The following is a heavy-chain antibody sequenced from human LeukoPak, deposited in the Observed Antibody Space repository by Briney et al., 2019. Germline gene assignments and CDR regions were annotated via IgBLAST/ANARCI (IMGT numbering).Heavy chain of an antibody. V-gene: IGHV4-61*02. D-gene: IGHD4-23*01. CDR2: IYTSGST. J-gene: IGHJ4*02. Sequence: KASQTLSLTCTVSGGSISSGSYYWSWIRQPAGKGLEWIGRIYTSGSTNYNPSPKSRVTISVDTSKNQFSLKLSSVTAADTAVYYCARSRMTMVVTRPYFDYWGQGTLVTVSS. CDR3: ARSRMTMVVTRPYFDY. CDR1: GGSISSGSYY.